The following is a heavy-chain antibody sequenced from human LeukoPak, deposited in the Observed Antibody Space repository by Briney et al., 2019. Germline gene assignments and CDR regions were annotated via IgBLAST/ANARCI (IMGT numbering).Heavy chain of an antibody. V-gene: IGHV3-30*18. Sequence: GRSLRLSCAASGFNFSSYAMHLVRQDAGKGLEWVAIISSDGSQKFYADSVKGRFTISRDNSKNTLYLQMDSLRAEDTAVYYCAKEMGPMVHGDYWGQGTLVTVSS. CDR1: GFNFSSYA. CDR3: AKEMGPMVHGDY. D-gene: IGHD2-8*01. CDR2: ISSDGSQK. J-gene: IGHJ4*02.